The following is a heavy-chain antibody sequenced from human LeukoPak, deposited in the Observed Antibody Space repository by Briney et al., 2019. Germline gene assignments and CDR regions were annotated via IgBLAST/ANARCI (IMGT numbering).Heavy chain of an antibody. CDR1: GFTFSSYR. V-gene: IGHV3-7*01. CDR2: LKQDGSEK. Sequence: GGSLRLSCAASGFTFSSYRMSWVRQAPGKGLEWVANLKQDGSEKNYVDSVKGRFTISRDNAKNSLYLQMNSLRVEDTAVYYCARERVTTISFDYWGQGVLVTVSS. CDR3: ARERVTTISFDY. J-gene: IGHJ4*02. D-gene: IGHD4-11*01.